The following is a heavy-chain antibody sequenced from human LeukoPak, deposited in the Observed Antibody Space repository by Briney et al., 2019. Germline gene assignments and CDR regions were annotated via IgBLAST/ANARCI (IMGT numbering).Heavy chain of an antibody. Sequence: PGGSLRLSCAASGFTFSSYDMHWVRQATGKGLEWVSAIGTAGDPYYPGSVKGRFTISRENAKNSLYLQMNSLRAGDTAVYYCVKDGLAAATVYYFDYWGQGTLVTVSS. CDR2: IGTAGDP. CDR1: GFTFSSYD. CDR3: VKDGLAAATVYYFDY. D-gene: IGHD6-13*01. V-gene: IGHV3-13*05. J-gene: IGHJ4*02.